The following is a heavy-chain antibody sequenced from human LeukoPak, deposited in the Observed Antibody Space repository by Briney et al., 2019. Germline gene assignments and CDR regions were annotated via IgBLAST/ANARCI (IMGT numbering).Heavy chain of an antibody. J-gene: IGHJ6*04. CDR3: AREKTTMVRGRIVTDNYYGMDV. Sequence: GGSLRLSRAASGFTFSDYYMTWIRQAPGKGLEWVSYISSSGGYTNYADSVKGRFTISRDNAKNSLYLQMNSLRAEDTAVYYCAREKTTMVRGRIVTDNYYGMDVWGKGATVTVSS. CDR1: GFTFSDYY. V-gene: IGHV3-11*06. D-gene: IGHD3-10*01. CDR2: ISSSGGYT.